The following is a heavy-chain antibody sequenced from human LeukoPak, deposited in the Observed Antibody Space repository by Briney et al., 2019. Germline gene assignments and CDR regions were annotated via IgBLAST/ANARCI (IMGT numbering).Heavy chain of an antibody. D-gene: IGHD3-10*01. J-gene: IGHJ6*03. CDR1: GGTFSSYA. CDR2: IIPIFGTA. Sequence: SVKVSCKASGGTFSSYAISWVRQAPGQGLEWMGGIIPIFGTANYAQKFQGRVTITTDESTSTAYMELSSLRSEDTAVYYCARVGYYYGWGTHYYYYSREVGGKGP. CDR3: ARVGYYYGWGTHYYYYSREV. V-gene: IGHV1-69*05.